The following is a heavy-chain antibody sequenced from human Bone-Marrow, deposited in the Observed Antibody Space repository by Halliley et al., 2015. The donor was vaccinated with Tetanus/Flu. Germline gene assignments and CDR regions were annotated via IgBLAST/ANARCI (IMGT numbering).Heavy chain of an antibody. CDR2: VYHSGST. D-gene: IGHD3-16*01. J-gene: IGHJ4*02. CDR1: GGSISSYNW. Sequence: SLRLSCAVSGGSISSYNWWSWVRQPPGKGLEWIGEVYHSGSTNYNPSLKGRVNMSVDKSKNQFSLRLNSVTAADTAVYYCARDLAWGSAYWGQGTLVTVSS. CDR3: ARDLAWGSAY. V-gene: IGHV4-4*02.